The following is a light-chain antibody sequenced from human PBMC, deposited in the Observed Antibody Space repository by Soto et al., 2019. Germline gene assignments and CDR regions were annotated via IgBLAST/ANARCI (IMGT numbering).Light chain of an antibody. Sequence: EIVLTQPPGTLSLSPGERATLSCRASESASSTYLAWYQQKPGQAPRLLIYGASSRATGIPDRFSGSGSGTDFTLTISRLEPEDFAVYYCQQYGSSRTFGQGTKVEIK. J-gene: IGKJ1*01. CDR1: ESASSTY. CDR3: QQYGSSRT. V-gene: IGKV3-20*01. CDR2: GAS.